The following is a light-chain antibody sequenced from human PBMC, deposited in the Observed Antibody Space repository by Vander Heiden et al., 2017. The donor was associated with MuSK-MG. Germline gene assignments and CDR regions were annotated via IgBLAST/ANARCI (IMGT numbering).Light chain of an antibody. J-gene: IGLJ3*02. V-gene: IGLV8-61*01. CDR3: VLYMGSGMWV. CDR1: SGSVSTSYY. Sequence: QTVVTQEPSFSVSPGGTVTLTCGLSSGSVSTSYYPSWYQQTPGQAPRTLIYSTNSRSSGVPDRFSGSILGNTAALTITGAQAEDESDYYCVLYMGSGMWVFGGGTKLTGL. CDR2: STN.